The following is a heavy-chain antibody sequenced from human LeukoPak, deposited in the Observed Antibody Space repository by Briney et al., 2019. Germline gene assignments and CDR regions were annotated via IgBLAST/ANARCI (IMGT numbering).Heavy chain of an antibody. J-gene: IGHJ4*02. CDR1: GFTFSSYA. D-gene: IGHD4-17*01. Sequence: GESLRLSCAASGFTFSSYAMSWVRQAPGKGLEWVSGITSGGATYYVDSVKGRLTISRDNSKNPLYLQMNSPRAADTAVYYCARGIYGPDYWGQGTLVTVSS. CDR3: ARGIYGPDY. CDR2: ITSGGAT. V-gene: IGHV3-23*01.